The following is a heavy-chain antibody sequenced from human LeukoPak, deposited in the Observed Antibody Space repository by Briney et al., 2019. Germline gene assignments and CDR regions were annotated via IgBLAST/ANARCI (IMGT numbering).Heavy chain of an antibody. J-gene: IGHJ4*02. D-gene: IGHD3-10*01. Sequence: SETLSLTCTVSGGSISSYHWSWIRQPAGKGLEWIGRIYKSGSTNYNPSLKSRVTMSVDTSKNQFSLKLKSVTAADTAVYYCARESGDYGSGSYYDHYWGQGTLVTVSS. CDR2: IYKSGST. CDR1: GGSISSYH. CDR3: ARESGDYGSGSYYDHY. V-gene: IGHV4-4*07.